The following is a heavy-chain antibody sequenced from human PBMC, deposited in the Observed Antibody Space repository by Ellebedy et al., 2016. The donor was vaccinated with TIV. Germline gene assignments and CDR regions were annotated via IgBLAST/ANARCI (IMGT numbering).Heavy chain of an antibody. CDR2: ISSSSSYT. CDR1: GFTFSDYY. J-gene: IGHJ6*02. V-gene: IGHV3-11*05. Sequence: GESLKISCAASGFTFSDYYMSWIRQAPGKGLEWVSYISSSSSYTNYADSVKGRFTISRDNAKNSLYLQMNSLRAEDTAVYYCAREGDTAMVHGMDVWGQGTTVTVSS. D-gene: IGHD5-18*01. CDR3: AREGDTAMVHGMDV.